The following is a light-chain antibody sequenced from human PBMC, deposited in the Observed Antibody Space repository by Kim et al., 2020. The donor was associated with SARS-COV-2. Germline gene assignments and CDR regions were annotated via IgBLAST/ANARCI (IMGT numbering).Light chain of an antibody. CDR2: DNN. CDR3: GTWDSSLSAVV. Sequence: GQKVSISCSGSSSNIGNNYVSWYQHRPGTAPKLLIFDNNNRPSGIPDRFSGSKSGTSATLGITGLQTGDEADYYCGTWDSSLSAVVFGGGTQLTVL. J-gene: IGLJ2*01. V-gene: IGLV1-51*01. CDR1: SSNIGNNY.